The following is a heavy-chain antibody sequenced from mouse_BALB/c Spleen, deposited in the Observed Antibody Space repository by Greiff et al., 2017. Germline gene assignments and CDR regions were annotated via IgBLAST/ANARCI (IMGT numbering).Heavy chain of an antibody. CDR1: GYTFTSYW. Sequence: EVHLVESGTVLARPGASVKMSCKASGYTFTSYWMHWVKQRPGQGLEWIGAIYPGNSDTSYNQKFKGKAKLTAVTSTSTAYMELSSLTNEDSAVDYCTVYDGYFYAMDYWGQGTSVTVSS. CDR3: TVYDGYFYAMDY. J-gene: IGHJ4*01. D-gene: IGHD2-3*01. V-gene: IGHV1-5*01. CDR2: IYPGNSDT.